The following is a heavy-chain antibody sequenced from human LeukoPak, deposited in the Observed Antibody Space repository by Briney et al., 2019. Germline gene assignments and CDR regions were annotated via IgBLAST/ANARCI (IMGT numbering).Heavy chain of an antibody. CDR3: ARDTKWHFDY. J-gene: IGHJ4*02. Sequence: NPSETLSLTCTVSGGSISSSSYYWGWIRQPPGKGLEWIGSIYYSGSTYYNPSLKSRVTISVDTSKNQFSLKLSSVTAADTAVYYCARDTKWHFDYWGQGTLVTVSS. CDR1: GGSISSSSYY. V-gene: IGHV4-39*07. CDR2: IYYSGST. D-gene: IGHD5-12*01.